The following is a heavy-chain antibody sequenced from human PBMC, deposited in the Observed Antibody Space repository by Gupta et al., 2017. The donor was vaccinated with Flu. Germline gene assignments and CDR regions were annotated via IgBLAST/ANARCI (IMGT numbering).Heavy chain of an antibody. V-gene: IGHV4-34*01. D-gene: IGHD3-3*01. CDR1: GGSFSGYY. CDR2: INHRGST. J-gene: IGHJ5*02. CDR3: AGGMWSGYPPWFDP. Sequence: QVQLQQWGAGLLKPSETLSLTCAVYGGSFSGYYWSWIRQPPGKGLEWIGEINHRGSTNYNPSLKSRVTISVDTSKNQFSLKLSSVTAADTAVYYCAGGMWSGYPPWFDPWGQGTLVTVSS.